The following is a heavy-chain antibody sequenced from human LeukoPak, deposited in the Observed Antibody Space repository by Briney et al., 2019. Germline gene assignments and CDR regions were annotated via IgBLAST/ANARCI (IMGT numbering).Heavy chain of an antibody. Sequence: SETLSLTCTVSGYSISSDYYWGWIRQPPGKGLEWIGSIDHSGSTYYNASLKSRVTISIDTSKNHFSLKLNSVTAADTAVFYCARGGLWIYYFDYWGQGTLVTVSS. CDR1: GYSISSDYY. D-gene: IGHD1-1*01. J-gene: IGHJ4*02. CDR3: ARGGLWIYYFDY. CDR2: IDHSGST. V-gene: IGHV4-38-2*02.